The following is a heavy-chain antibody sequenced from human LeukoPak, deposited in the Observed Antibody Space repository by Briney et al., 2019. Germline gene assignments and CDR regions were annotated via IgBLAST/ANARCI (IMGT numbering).Heavy chain of an antibody. CDR2: INTNTGNP. V-gene: IGHV7-4-1*02. CDR1: GYTFTSYA. Sequence: GASVKVSCKASGYTFTSYAMNWVRQAPGQGLEWMGWINTNTGNPTYAQGFTGRFVFSLDTSVSTAYLQISSLKAEDTAVYYCARLPSLRMVRGVYNMGVDDYWGQGTLVTVSS. CDR3: ARLPSLRMVRGVYNMGVDDY. J-gene: IGHJ4*02. D-gene: IGHD3-10*01.